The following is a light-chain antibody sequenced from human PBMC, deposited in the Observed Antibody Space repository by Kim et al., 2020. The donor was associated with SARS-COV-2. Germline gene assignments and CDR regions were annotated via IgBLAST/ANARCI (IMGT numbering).Light chain of an antibody. CDR3: QHRKTWPVT. CDR2: DVS. Sequence: SLFPGERAPLSCRASQNVNNYLAWYQPKPGQAPRLLLYDVSNRATGIPARFSGSGSGTDFTLTISSLEPEDFAVYYCQHRKTWPVTFGGGTKLEI. V-gene: IGKV3-11*01. J-gene: IGKJ4*01. CDR1: QNVNNY.